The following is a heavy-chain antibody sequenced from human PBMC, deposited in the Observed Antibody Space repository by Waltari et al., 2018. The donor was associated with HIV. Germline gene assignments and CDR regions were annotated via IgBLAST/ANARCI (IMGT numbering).Heavy chain of an antibody. J-gene: IGHJ4*02. CDR3: VRGGEGTYGDY. Sequence: DVQLVESGGGLVKPGGSLRLACAGSGFSFTYYSMNWVRQAPGKGLDWVSSISRDIRYIYYAYSVKCRFTISRDNSSNSLFLQMNSLRADDTAVYYCVRGGEGTYGDYWGQGTLVTVSS. CDR2: ISRDIRYI. V-gene: IGHV3-21*01. CDR1: GFSFTYYS. D-gene: IGHD3-16*01.